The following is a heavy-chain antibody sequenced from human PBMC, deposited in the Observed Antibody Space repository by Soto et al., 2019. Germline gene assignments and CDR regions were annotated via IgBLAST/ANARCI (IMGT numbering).Heavy chain of an antibody. V-gene: IGHV4-59*08. Sequence: QVQLQESGPGLVKPSETLSLTCTVSGGSISSYYWSWIRQPPGKGLEWIGYIYYSGSTNYNPSLKSRVTIPVAXSKNQFALKLSSVTAADTAVYYCARHYGPGYTFDYWGQGTLVTVSS. D-gene: IGHD3-10*01. J-gene: IGHJ4*02. CDR3: ARHYGPGYTFDY. CDR1: GGSISSYY. CDR2: IYYSGST.